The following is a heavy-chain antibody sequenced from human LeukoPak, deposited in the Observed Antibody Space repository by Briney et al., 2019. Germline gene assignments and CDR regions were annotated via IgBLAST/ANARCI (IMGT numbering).Heavy chain of an antibody. Sequence: SETLSLTCTVSGGSINNYYWNWIRQPPGKGLEWIGYIYYGGSINYNPSLKSRVTISVDTSKNQFSLKLSSVTAADTAVYYCARQGGYSSSPDFWGQGTLVTVSS. CDR3: ARQGGYSSSPDF. V-gene: IGHV4-59*08. CDR2: IYYGGSI. J-gene: IGHJ4*02. CDR1: GGSINNYY. D-gene: IGHD6-13*01.